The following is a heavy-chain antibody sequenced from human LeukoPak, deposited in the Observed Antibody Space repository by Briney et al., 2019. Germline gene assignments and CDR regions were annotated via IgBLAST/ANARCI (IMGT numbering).Heavy chain of an antibody. V-gene: IGHV3-15*01. J-gene: IGHJ4*02. CDR1: GFTFSNAW. D-gene: IGHD3-3*01. CDR2: IKSKTDGGTT. CDR3: TTDSVGKPYYDFWSGYYHETDY. Sequence: GGSLRLSCAASGFTFSNAWMSWVRQAPGKGLEWVGRIKSKTDGGTTDYAAPVKGRFTISRDDSKNTLYLQMNSLKTEDTAVYYCTTDSVGKPYYDFWSGYYHETDYWGQGTLVTVSS.